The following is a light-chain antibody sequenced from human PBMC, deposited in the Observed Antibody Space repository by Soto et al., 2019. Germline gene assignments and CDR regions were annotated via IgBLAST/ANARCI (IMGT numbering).Light chain of an antibody. V-gene: IGKV1-5*01. Sequence: DIRMTQSPSCLSATLGDRVTITSRASQNIVSWLAWYQQKPGKAPKLLIYDASTLERGVPSRFRGSGYGTDFTLTISSLQPDDFATYYCQQYNDYLWTFGQGTKVDIK. CDR1: QNIVSW. CDR2: DAS. CDR3: QQYNDYLWT. J-gene: IGKJ1*01.